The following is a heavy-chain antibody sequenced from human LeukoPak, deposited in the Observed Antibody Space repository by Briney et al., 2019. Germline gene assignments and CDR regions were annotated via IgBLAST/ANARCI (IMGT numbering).Heavy chain of an antibody. V-gene: IGHV3-30*02. CDR2: IRYDGSSK. CDR1: GFTFSNYA. Sequence: GGSLRLSCAASGFTFSNYAMHWVRQAPGKGLEWLAYIRYDGSSKYYADFVKGRFTISRDYSKNTLYLHMNSLRAEDTAVYYCARRSGIAVAGAFDYWGQGTLVTVSS. J-gene: IGHJ4*02. CDR3: ARRSGIAVAGAFDY. D-gene: IGHD6-19*01.